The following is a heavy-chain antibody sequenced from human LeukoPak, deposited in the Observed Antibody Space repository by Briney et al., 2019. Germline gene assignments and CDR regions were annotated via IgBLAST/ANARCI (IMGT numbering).Heavy chain of an antibody. CDR3: ARGALYYMDV. V-gene: IGHV3-23*01. Sequence: GGSLRLSCAASGFTFSIHGMNWVRQAPGKGLEWVSGIVGGDGGTYYADSVKVRFIISRDNSKNTLYVQMNSLRAEDTAVYYCARGALYYMDVWGKGTTVTISS. CDR1: GFTFSIHG. J-gene: IGHJ6*03. CDR2: IVGGDGGT.